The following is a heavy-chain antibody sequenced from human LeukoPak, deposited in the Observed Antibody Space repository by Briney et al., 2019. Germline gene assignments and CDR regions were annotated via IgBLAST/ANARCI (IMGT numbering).Heavy chain of an antibody. D-gene: IGHD6-19*01. V-gene: IGHV1-2*02. J-gene: IGHJ5*02. CDR1: GYTFTGYY. CDR2: INPNSGGT. CDR3: ATQATTGWHFS. Sequence: SVKTYWKASGYTFTGYYMHWIRQAHGQGPEWMGWINPNSGGTNYAQRFQDRVTMTRDTSLSTVYMEVSGLRSDDTAVYYCATQATTGWHFSWGQGTLVTVSS.